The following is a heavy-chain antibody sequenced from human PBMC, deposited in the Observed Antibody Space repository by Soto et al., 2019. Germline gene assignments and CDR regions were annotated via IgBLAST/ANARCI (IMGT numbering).Heavy chain of an antibody. V-gene: IGHV1-18*01. CDR3: ARMMSYGSGSYFLLERDDYYYMDV. D-gene: IGHD3-10*01. CDR1: GYTFTSYG. CDR2: ISAYNGNT. Sequence: ASVKVSCKASGYTFTSYGISWVRQAPGQGLEWMGWISAYNGNTNYAQKLQGRVTMTTDTSTSTAYMELRSLRSDDTAVYYCARMMSYGSGSYFLLERDDYYYMDVWGKGTTVTVSS. J-gene: IGHJ6*03.